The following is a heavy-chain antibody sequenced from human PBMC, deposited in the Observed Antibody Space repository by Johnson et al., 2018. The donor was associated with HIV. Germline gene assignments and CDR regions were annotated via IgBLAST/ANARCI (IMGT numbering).Heavy chain of an antibody. CDR2: ISGSGGNA. CDR1: GFTFSSYA. Sequence: VLLVESGGGLVQPGGSLRLSCAASGFTFSSYAMSWVRQAPGKGLEWVSAISGSGGNAYYADSVKGRFTISRDNAKNPLYLQMNSLRAEDTALYYCAKGCGSAMVPFAFDIWGQGTMVTVSS. CDR3: AKGCGSAMVPFAFDI. V-gene: IGHV3-23*04. J-gene: IGHJ3*02. D-gene: IGHD5-18*01.